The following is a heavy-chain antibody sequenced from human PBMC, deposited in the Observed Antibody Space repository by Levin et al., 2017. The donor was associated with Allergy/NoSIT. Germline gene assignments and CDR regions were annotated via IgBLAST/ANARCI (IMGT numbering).Heavy chain of an antibody. J-gene: IGHJ3*02. V-gene: IGHV3-48*01. Sequence: GGSLRLSCAASGFTFSSYSMNWVRQAPGKGLEWVSYISSSSSTIYYADSVKGRFTISRDNAKNSLYLKMNSLRAEETAVYYCAGARNGACDIWGQGTMVTVSS. CDR1: GFTFSSYS. CDR2: ISSSSSTI. D-gene: IGHD2-8*01. CDR3: AGARNGACDI.